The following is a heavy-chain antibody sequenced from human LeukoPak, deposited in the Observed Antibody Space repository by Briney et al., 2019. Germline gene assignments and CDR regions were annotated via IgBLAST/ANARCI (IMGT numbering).Heavy chain of an antibody. J-gene: IGHJ4*02. Sequence: PSETLSLTCTVSGGSISSYYWSWLRQLAGKGLEWIGRIYTSGSTNYNPSLKSRVTMSVDTSKNQFSLNLSSVTAADTAVYYCARVGSSGSFDYWGQGTLVTVSS. CDR1: GGSISSYY. CDR2: IYTSGST. V-gene: IGHV4-4*07. D-gene: IGHD6-19*01. CDR3: ARVGSSGSFDY.